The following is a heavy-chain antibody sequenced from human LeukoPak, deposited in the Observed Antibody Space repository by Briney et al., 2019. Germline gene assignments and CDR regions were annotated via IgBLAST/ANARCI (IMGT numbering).Heavy chain of an antibody. CDR1: GGSICRYF. CDR3: ARHEYCGSTSCYLNPRYYYYYYGMDV. Sequence: SETLPLTCCVSGGSICRYFGGCLPEPPGKALVELGNIYYSGRPNYTVSLKSRVTISVDTSKNQFSLKLSSVTAADTAVYYCARHEYCGSTSCYLNPRYYYYYYGMDVWGQGTTVTVSS. V-gene: IGHV4-59*08. CDR2: IYYSGRP. J-gene: IGHJ6*02. D-gene: IGHD2-2*01.